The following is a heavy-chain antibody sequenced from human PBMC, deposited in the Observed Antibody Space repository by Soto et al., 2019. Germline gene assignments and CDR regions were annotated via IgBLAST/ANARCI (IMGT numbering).Heavy chain of an antibody. CDR3: ASYRYDY. Sequence: SQTLSLTCAISGDSISSNSAAWNWIRQSPSRGFEWLGRTYYRSRWYHDYAVSVKSRIIINPDTSKNQVSLQLNSVTPDDAAVYYCASYRYDYWGQGTVVTVSS. V-gene: IGHV6-1*01. D-gene: IGHD4-4*01. J-gene: IGHJ4*02. CDR1: GDSISSNSAA. CDR2: TYYRSRWYH.